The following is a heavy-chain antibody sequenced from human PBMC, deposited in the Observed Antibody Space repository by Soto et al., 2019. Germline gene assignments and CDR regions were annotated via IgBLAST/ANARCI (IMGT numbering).Heavy chain of an antibody. Sequence: GGSLRLSCAASGFTFSSYAMSWVRQAPGKGLEWVSAISGSGGSTYYADSVKGRFTISRDNSKNTLYLQMNSLRAEDTAVYYCAKNRVYYGSGPAGMDVWGQGTTVTVSS. CDR3: AKNRVYYGSGPAGMDV. CDR1: GFTFSSYA. V-gene: IGHV3-23*01. J-gene: IGHJ6*02. D-gene: IGHD3-10*01. CDR2: ISGSGGST.